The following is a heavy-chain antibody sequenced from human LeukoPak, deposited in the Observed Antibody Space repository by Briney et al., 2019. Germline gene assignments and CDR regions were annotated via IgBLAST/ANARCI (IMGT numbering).Heavy chain of an antibody. CDR2: ISGSGGST. V-gene: IGHV3-23*01. Sequence: PGGSLRLSCAASGFTFSSYAMSWVRQAPGKGLEWVSAISGSGGSTYYADSVKGRFTISGDNSKNTLYLQMNSLRAEDTAVYYCARDLAIAAAGTERAPDYWGQGTLVTVSS. D-gene: IGHD6-13*01. CDR1: GFTFSSYA. J-gene: IGHJ4*02. CDR3: ARDLAIAAAGTERAPDY.